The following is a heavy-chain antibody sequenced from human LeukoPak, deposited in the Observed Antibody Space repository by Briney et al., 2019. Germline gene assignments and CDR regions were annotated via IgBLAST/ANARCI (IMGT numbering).Heavy chain of an antibody. D-gene: IGHD5-12*01. CDR3: AREVGGYTFEDWFDP. V-gene: IGHV4-59*01. CDR2: IYYSGST. J-gene: IGHJ5*02. Sequence: SETLSLTCTVSGGSISSYYWSWIRQPPGKGLEWIGYIYYSGSTNYNPSLKSRVTISVDTSKNQFSLKLSSVTAADTAVYYCAREVGGYTFEDWFDPWGQGTLVTVSS. CDR1: GGSISSYY.